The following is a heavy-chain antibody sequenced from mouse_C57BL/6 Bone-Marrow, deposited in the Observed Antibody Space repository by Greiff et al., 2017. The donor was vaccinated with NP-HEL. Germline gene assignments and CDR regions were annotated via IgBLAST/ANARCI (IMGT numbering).Heavy chain of an antibody. D-gene: IGHD1-1*01. J-gene: IGHJ3*01. CDR3: ARSGYGSSYVAWFAY. CDR2: IFPRSGNT. Sequence: VQLKESGAELARPGASVKLSCKASGYTFTSYGISWVKQRTGQGLEWIGEIFPRSGNTYYNEKFKGKATLTADKSSSRAYMELRSLTSEDSAVYFCARSGYGSSYVAWFAYWGQGTLVTVSA. V-gene: IGHV1-81*01. CDR1: GYTFTSYG.